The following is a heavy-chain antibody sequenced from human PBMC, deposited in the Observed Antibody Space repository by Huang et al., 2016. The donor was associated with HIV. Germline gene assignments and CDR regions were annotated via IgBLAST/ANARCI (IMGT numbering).Heavy chain of an antibody. J-gene: IGHJ4*02. CDR2: ISSNTTTI. CDR3: ARGKDYYDNKYYFDY. V-gene: IGHV3-48*02. CDR1: ECTFSTYS. D-gene: IGHD3-22*01. Sequence: EVQLVESGGDLVQPGGSRRLSCAASECTFSTYSMNWVRQAPGKGLEWVSYISSNTTTIYYADSVKGRFTISRDNAKNSLYLQMNSLRDEDTAFYYCARGKDYYDNKYYFDYWGQGTLVTVSS.